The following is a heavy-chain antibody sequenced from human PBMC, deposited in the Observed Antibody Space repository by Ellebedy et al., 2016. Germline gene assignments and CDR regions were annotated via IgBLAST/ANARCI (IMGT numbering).Heavy chain of an antibody. D-gene: IGHD6-6*01. V-gene: IGHV3-21*01. CDR3: ARGYSSSSPAFDY. CDR1: GFTFSSYS. CDR2: ISSSSSYI. Sequence: GGSLRLSXAASGFTFSSYSMNWVRQAPGKGLEWVSSISSSSSYIYYADSVKGRFTISRDNAKNSLYLQMNSLRAEDTAVYYCARGYSSSSPAFDYWGQGTLVTVSS. J-gene: IGHJ4*02.